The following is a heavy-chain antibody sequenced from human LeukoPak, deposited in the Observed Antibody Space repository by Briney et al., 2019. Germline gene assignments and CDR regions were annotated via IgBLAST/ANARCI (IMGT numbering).Heavy chain of an antibody. CDR2: IYHSGST. D-gene: IGHD6-13*01. V-gene: IGHV4-38-2*02. J-gene: IGHJ5*02. CDR1: GYSISSGYY. CDR3: ARVAAAEGWFDP. Sequence: PSETLSLTCTVPGYSISSGYYWGWIRQPPGKGLEWIGSIYHSGSTYYNPSLKSRVTISVDTSKNQFSLKLSSVTAADTAVYYCARVAAAEGWFDPWGQGTLVTVSS.